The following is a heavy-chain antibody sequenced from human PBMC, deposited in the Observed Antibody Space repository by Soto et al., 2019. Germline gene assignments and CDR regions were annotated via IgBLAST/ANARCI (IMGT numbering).Heavy chain of an antibody. D-gene: IGHD1-26*01. CDR2: IVPMLGTP. Sequence: QVQLVQSGAEVKEPGSSVRVSCKASGGTFDNFIMNWVRQTPGQGLEWMGGIVPMLGTPTYAEKFKGRVTLTATGSTSTMYQEVTSPRSEDTAIYYCASNGTYSSSLSQYSGMDVWGQGTKVTVSS. CDR1: GGTFDNFI. J-gene: IGHJ6*02. CDR3: ASNGTYSSSLSQYSGMDV. V-gene: IGHV1-69*01.